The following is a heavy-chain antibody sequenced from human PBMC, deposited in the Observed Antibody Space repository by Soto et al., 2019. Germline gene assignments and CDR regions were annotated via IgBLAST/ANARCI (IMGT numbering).Heavy chain of an antibody. CDR1: GYTLTELS. Sequence: ASVKVSCKVSGYTLTELSMHWVRQAPGKGLEWMGGFDPEDGETIYAQKFQGRVTMTEDTSTDTAYMELSSLRSEDTAVYYCATTQWGMGQNDAFDIWGQGTMVTVSS. CDR3: ATTQWGMGQNDAFDI. CDR2: FDPEDGET. J-gene: IGHJ3*02. D-gene: IGHD1-26*01. V-gene: IGHV1-24*01.